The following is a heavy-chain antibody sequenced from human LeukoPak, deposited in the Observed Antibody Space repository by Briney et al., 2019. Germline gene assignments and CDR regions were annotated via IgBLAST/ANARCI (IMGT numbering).Heavy chain of an antibody. D-gene: IGHD3-22*01. J-gene: IGHJ4*02. CDR1: GYTFTSYG. Sequence: ASVKVSCKASGYTFTSYGISWVRQAPGQGLEWMGWIRPYNGNTNYAQKLQGRVTMTTDTSTSTAYMELRSLRSDDTAIYYCARDVEMYYDSSAFGDYWGQGTLVTASS. CDR2: IRPYNGNT. V-gene: IGHV1-18*01. CDR3: ARDVEMYYDSSAFGDY.